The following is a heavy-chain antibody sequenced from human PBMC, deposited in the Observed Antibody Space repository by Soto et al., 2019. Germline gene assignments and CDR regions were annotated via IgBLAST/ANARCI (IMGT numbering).Heavy chain of an antibody. CDR1: GDSITRDGYY. CDR3: ARAWIQLWWAFGY. CDR2: IFYRGST. Sequence: SETLSLTCAVSGDSITRDGYYWTWIRQHPGKGLEWIGNIFYRGSTYYNPSLKSRVSMSEDTSKNQFSLKLSSVTAADTAVYYCARAWIQLWWAFGYWGQGTLVTVSS. V-gene: IGHV4-31*11. J-gene: IGHJ4*02. D-gene: IGHD5-18*01.